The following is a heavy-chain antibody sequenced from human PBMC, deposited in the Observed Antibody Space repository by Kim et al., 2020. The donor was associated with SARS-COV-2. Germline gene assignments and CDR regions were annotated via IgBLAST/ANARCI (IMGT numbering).Heavy chain of an antibody. V-gene: IGHV3-9*01. CDR3: AKDLRRWAYISGGSCDY. CDR1: GFTFDDYA. D-gene: IGHD2-15*01. Sequence: GGSLRLSCAASGFTFDDYAMHWVRQAPGKGLEWVSGISWNSGSIGYADSVKGRFTISRDNAKNSLYLQMNSLRAEDTALYYCAKDLRRWAYISGGSCDYWGQGTLVTVSS. CDR2: ISWNSGSI. J-gene: IGHJ4*02.